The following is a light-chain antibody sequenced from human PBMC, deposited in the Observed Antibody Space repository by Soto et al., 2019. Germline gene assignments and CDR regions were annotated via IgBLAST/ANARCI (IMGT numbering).Light chain of an antibody. V-gene: IGLV2-18*02. J-gene: IGLJ1*01. CDR1: SSDVGSYNR. CDR2: DVS. CDR3: TSYTGRSTYV. Sequence: QSVLTQPPSVSAAPGQSVAISCTGTSSDVGSYNRVSWYQQPPGAAPKLMIYDVSNPPSGVPGRFAGSKSGKTASLTISGLPAEDAADYYCTSYTGRSTYVFGTGTKVTVL.